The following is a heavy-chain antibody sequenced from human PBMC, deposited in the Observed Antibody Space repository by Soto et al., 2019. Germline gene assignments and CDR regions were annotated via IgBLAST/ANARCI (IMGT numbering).Heavy chain of an antibody. CDR2: IIPIFGTA. V-gene: IGHV1-69*13. Sequence: GASVKVSCKASGGTFSSYAISWVRQAPGQGLEWMGGIIPIFGTANYAQKFQGRVTITADESTSTAYMELSSLRSEDTAVYYCARDTPGIAAAGVFGPWGQGTLVTVSS. CDR1: GGTFSSYA. J-gene: IGHJ5*02. D-gene: IGHD6-13*01. CDR3: ARDTPGIAAAGVFGP.